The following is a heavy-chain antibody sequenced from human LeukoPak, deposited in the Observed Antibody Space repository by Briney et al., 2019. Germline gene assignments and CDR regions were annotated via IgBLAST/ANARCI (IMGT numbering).Heavy chain of an antibody. Sequence: GGSLRLSCAASGSYWMHWVRQAPGKGLVWVSHITSDGSWTGYADSVKGRFTISKDNAKNTVYLQMNNLRVEDTAVYYCVSFYETYWGRGTLVTVSS. CDR3: VSFYETY. D-gene: IGHD2-2*01. J-gene: IGHJ4*02. CDR2: ITSDGSWT. V-gene: IGHV3-74*01. CDR1: GSYW.